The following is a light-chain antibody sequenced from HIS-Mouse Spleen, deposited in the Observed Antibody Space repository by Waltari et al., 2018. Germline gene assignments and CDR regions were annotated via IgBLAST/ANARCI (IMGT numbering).Light chain of an antibody. CDR2: EDS. CDR3: YSTDSSGNHRV. V-gene: IGLV3-10*01. CDR1: TLTKKY. Sequence: SYELTQPPSVSVSPGQTARITCSGDTLTKKYTYWYQKKSSQAPVLVIYEDSKRPSGSPERFSGSSSGTMATLTISGAQVEDEADYYCYSTDSSGNHRVFGGGTKLTVL. J-gene: IGLJ2*01.